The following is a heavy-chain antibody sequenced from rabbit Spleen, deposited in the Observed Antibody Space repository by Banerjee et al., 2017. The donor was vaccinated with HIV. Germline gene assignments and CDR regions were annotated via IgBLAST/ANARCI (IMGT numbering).Heavy chain of an antibody. CDR3: ARETSGGWGVVLYYFRL. J-gene: IGHJ4*01. V-gene: IGHV1S45*01. Sequence: QEQLVESGGGLVQPEGSLTLTCTASGFSFSSGYDMCWVRQAPGKGLEWIACVYNGDSGSRTYYATWAKGRFTISKTSTTVTLQMTSLTAADTATYFCARETSGGWGVVLYYFRLWGQGTLVTVS. CDR1: GFSFSSGYD. D-gene: IGHD4-1*01. CDR2: VYNGDSGSRT.